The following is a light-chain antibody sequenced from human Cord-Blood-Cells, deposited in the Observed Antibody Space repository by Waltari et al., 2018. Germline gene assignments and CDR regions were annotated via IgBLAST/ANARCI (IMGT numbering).Light chain of an antibody. Sequence: QSALTQPASVSGSPGPSLTISCTGTSSDVGGFHHVSWFQQHPAKAPKLMIYDVSNRPSGVSNRFSGSKSGNTASLTISGLQAEDEADYYCSSYTSSSTWVFGGGTKLTVL. CDR1: SSDVGGFHH. CDR3: SSYTSSSTWV. J-gene: IGLJ3*02. V-gene: IGLV2-14*01. CDR2: DVS.